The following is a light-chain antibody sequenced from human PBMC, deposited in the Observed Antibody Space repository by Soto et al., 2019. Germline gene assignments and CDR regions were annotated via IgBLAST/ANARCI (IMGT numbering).Light chain of an antibody. CDR3: CSYGGSSAV. CDR1: SSDVGSHNL. Sequence: QSALTQPASVSGSPGQSITISCTGTSSDVGSHNLVSWYQQHPGQAPKLMIYELSKRPLGVSARFSASKSGNTASLTISGLQAEDEDDYYCCSYGGSSAVFGGGTQLTVL. CDR2: ELS. J-gene: IGLJ7*01. V-gene: IGLV2-23*02.